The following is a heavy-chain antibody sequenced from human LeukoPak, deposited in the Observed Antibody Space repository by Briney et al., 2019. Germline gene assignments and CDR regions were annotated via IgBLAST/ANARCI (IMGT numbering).Heavy chain of an antibody. D-gene: IGHD3-10*01. CDR3: ARDPLLYGSGSFNFDY. V-gene: IGHV3-66*01. CDR2: IYSGGST. Sequence: GGSLRLSCAASGFTVSGNYMSWVRQAPGKGLEWVSVIYSGGSTYYADSVKGRFTISRDNSKNTLYLQMNSLRAEDTAVYYCARDPLLYGSGSFNFDYWGQGTLVTVSS. J-gene: IGHJ4*02. CDR1: GFTVSGNY.